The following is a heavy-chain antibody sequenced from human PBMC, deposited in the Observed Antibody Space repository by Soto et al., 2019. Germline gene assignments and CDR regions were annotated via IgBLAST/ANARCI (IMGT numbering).Heavy chain of an antibody. V-gene: IGHV3-30*02. Sequence: VGSIRLSCAASGFTFSSYGMHWVRQAPGKGLEWVAVIWYDGSNKYYADSVKGRFTISRDNSKNTLYLQMNSLRAEDTAVYYCAKTGRCDSSYCPVGMDGWGQGPTVTV. J-gene: IGHJ6*02. CDR2: IWYDGSNK. CDR1: GFTFSSYG. CDR3: AKTGRCDSSYCPVGMDG. D-gene: IGHD3-22*01.